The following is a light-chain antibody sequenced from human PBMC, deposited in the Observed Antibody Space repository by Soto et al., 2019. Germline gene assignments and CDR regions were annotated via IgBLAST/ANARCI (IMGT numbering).Light chain of an antibody. V-gene: IGLV2-14*01. J-gene: IGLJ1*01. CDR2: EVS. CDR1: SSDVGANNY. Sequence: QSALTQPASVSGSPGQPITISCTGTSSDVGANNYVSWYQHHPGKAPKLLIYEVSNRPSGVSSRFSGSKSGNTASLTISGLQAEDEADYYCSSFKGTNSFVFGTGTKLTVL. CDR3: SSFKGTNSFV.